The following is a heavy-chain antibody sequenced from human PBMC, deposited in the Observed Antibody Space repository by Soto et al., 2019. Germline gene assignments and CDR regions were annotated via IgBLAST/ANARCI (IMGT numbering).Heavy chain of an antibody. J-gene: IGHJ4*02. D-gene: IGHD3-10*01. CDR2: ISAYNGNT. Sequence: QVQLVQSGVEVKKPGASVKVSCKASGYTFTSYGISWVRQAPGQGLEWMGWISAYNGNTNYAQKLQGRVSMTTDTSTRTGYMELRSLRSGDTAVYYCARGSYRVPTVIDYWGQGTLGTVS. CDR1: GYTFTSYG. CDR3: ARGSYRVPTVIDY. V-gene: IGHV1-18*01.